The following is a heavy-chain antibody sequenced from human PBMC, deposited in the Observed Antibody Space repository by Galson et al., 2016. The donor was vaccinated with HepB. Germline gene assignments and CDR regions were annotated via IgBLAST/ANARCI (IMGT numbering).Heavy chain of an antibody. CDR1: GFTFSNYY. CDR2: ISPSTTHI. V-gene: IGHV3-11*06. J-gene: IGHJ3*01. D-gene: IGHD1-26*01. CDR3: ESPSGRYSIHTFDL. Sequence: SLRLSCAASGFTFSNYYMSWIRQAPGKGLEWVAYISPSTTHINYADSVMGRFTVSRDNAKNSLYLQMNSLGAEDTAVYYGESPSGRYSIHTFDLWGQGTMVTVSS.